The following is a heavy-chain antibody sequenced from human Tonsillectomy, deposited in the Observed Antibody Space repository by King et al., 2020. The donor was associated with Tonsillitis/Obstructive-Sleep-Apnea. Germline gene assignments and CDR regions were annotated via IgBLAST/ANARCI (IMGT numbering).Heavy chain of an antibody. CDR3: ARDPNKAMPTIWDY. J-gene: IGHJ4*02. Sequence: QLVQSGAEVKRPGASMTVSCKASGYSFTNYAISWVRQAPGQGLEWMGWIVPYNGNTQFAPKLQGRVTMTADTVTNTAYMELRSLRPDDTAVYYCARDPNKAMPTIWDYWGQGTLITVSS. CDR2: IVPYNGNT. D-gene: IGHD3-3*01. V-gene: IGHV1-18*01. CDR1: GYSFTNYA.